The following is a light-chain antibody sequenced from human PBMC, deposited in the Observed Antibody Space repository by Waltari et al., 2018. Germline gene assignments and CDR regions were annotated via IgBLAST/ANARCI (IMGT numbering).Light chain of an antibody. V-gene: IGLV3-19*01. J-gene: IGLJ2*01. CDR3: HSRDSSGNVL. CDR1: SLRTYY. CDR2: GQN. Sequence: SSELTQDPAVSVALGQTVRITCQGASLRTYYVSWFHQKPGQAPALVIYGQNNRPSGNPERFSASSSGSTASLIIIGAQAEDEADYYCHSRDSSGNVLIGGGTKLTVV.